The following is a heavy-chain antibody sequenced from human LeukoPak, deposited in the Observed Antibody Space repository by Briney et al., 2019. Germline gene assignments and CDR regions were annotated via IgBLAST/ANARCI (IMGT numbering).Heavy chain of an antibody. Sequence: PGGSLRLSCAASGFTFSSYSTNWVRQAPGKGLEWVSSISSSSSYIYYADSVKGRFTISRDNAKNSLYLQMNSLRAEDTAVYYCARAYLGSSWYLDYWGQGTLVTVSS. CDR3: ARAYLGSSWYLDY. V-gene: IGHV3-21*01. D-gene: IGHD6-13*01. CDR1: GFTFSSYS. J-gene: IGHJ4*02. CDR2: ISSSSSYI.